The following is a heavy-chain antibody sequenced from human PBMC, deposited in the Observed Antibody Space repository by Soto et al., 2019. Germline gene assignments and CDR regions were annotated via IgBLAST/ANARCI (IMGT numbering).Heavy chain of an antibody. CDR1: GFIFSTSGSAFSRYA. V-gene: IGHV3-23*01. CDR3: ATPAYDY. Sequence: VGSLRLSCAASGFIFSTSGSAFSRYAMTWVRQTPGRALEWVSSISGSGVRTYYSDSVRGRFTISRDNSKDRLYLEMNSVRAEDTAVYYCATPAYDYWGQGTLVTVSS. J-gene: IGHJ4*02. D-gene: IGHD3-16*01. CDR2: ISGSGVRT.